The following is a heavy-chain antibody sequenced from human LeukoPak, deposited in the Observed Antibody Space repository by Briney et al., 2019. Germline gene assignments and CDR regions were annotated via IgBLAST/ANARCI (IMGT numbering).Heavy chain of an antibody. CDR2: IYHSGST. D-gene: IGHD6-19*01. CDR1: GGSISSGGYY. V-gene: IGHV4-30-2*01. CDR3: AKAVAGHMAPFQH. J-gene: IGHJ1*01. Sequence: NPSQTLSLTCTVSGGSISSGGYYWSWLRQPPGKGLEWIGYIYHSGSTYYNPSLKSRVTISVDRSKNQFSLKLSSVTAADTAVYYCAKAVAGHMAPFQHWGQGTLVTVSS.